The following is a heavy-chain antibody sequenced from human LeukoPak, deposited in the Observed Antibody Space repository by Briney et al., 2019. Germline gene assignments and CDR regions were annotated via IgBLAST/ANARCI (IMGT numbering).Heavy chain of an antibody. CDR2: ISSSGSTI. Sequence: GGSLRLSCAASGFTFSSYEMNWVRQAPGKGLEWVSYISSSGSTIYYADSVKGRFTISRDNAKNSLYLQMDRLRAEDTAVYYCARDTLGGTYRTVDYWGQGTLVTVSS. J-gene: IGHJ4*02. D-gene: IGHD1-26*01. CDR3: ARDTLGGTYRTVDY. CDR1: GFTFSSYE. V-gene: IGHV3-48*03.